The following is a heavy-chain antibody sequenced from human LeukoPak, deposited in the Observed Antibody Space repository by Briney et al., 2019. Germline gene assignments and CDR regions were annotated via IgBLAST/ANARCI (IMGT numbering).Heavy chain of an antibody. V-gene: IGHV3-74*01. CDR2: TNNDGSDT. Sequence: GASLRLSCEASGFTFINYWMHWVRQAPGKGLVWVSRTNNDGSDTTYADAVKGRFTFSRDNAKNTLYLQMNSLRAEDTAVYYCARGYYGPEFWGQGTLVTVSS. D-gene: IGHD3-16*01. CDR3: ARGYYGPEF. J-gene: IGHJ4*02. CDR1: GFTFINYW.